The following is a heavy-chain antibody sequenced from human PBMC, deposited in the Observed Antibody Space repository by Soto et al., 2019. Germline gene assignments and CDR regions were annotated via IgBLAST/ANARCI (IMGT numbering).Heavy chain of an antibody. J-gene: IGHJ4*02. CDR1: GYNFSAHY. CDR2: ISPRRGDH. D-gene: IGHD5-12*01. CDR3: AKGGGYGHGH. Sequence: QLVQSGAEVTKPGASVKVSCKTSGYNFSAHYIHWVRQPPGQGLEWMGWISPRRGDHHSADKFPASLTLTTDTTTTTAFMHLSGLRVNYSAVYYCAKGGGYGHGHWGQGTPIIVSS. V-gene: IGHV1-2*02.